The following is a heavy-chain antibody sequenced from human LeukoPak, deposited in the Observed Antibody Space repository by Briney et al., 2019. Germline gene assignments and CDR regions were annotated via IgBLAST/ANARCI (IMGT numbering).Heavy chain of an antibody. D-gene: IGHD3-10*01. CDR3: ARNDYLRGSGDNWFDP. CDR1: GGSFSGYY. Sequence: SETLSLTCAVYGGSFSGYYWSWIRQPPGKGLEWIGEINHSGSTNYNPSLKSRVTISVDASKNQFSLKLSSVTAADTAVYYCARNDYLRGSGDNWFDPWGQGTLVTVSS. CDR2: INHSGST. J-gene: IGHJ5*02. V-gene: IGHV4-34*01.